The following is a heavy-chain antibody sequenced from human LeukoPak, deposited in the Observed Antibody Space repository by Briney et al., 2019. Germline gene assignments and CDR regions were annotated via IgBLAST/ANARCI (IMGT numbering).Heavy chain of an antibody. V-gene: IGHV3-30*02. CDR2: IAFDGKKT. CDR3: VQGGWCTITGCSNLGWFDP. Sequence: GGSLRLSCAASGLTLSNFGMHWVRQAPGKGLEWVAFIAFDGKKTHYTDSVKGRFTIFRDNSKSMVYLQMNSLRPDDTAMHHCVQGGWCTITGCSNLGWFDPWGQGTQVIVSS. J-gene: IGHJ5*02. CDR1: GLTLSNFG. D-gene: IGHD2-8*01.